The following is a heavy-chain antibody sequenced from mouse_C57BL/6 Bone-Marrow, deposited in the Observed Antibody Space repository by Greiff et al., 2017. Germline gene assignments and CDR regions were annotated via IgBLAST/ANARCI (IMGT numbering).Heavy chain of an antibody. CDR2: ISSGSSTI. Sequence: EVMLVESGGGLVKPGGSLKLSCAASGFTFSDYGMHWVRQAPEKGLEWVAYISSGSSTIYYADTVKGRFTISRDNAKNTLFLQMTSLRSEDTAMYYCARPGMGNLYFDYWGQGTTLTVSS. J-gene: IGHJ2*01. V-gene: IGHV5-17*01. CDR1: GFTFSDYG. CDR3: ARPGMGNLYFDY. D-gene: IGHD2-1*01.